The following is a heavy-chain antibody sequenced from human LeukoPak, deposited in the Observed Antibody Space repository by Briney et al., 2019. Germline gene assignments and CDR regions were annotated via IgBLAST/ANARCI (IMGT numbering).Heavy chain of an antibody. Sequence: PSETLSLTCTVSGGSISSSSYYWGWIRQPPGKGLEWIGSIHYSGSTYYNPSLKSRVTISVDTSKNQFSLKLSSVTAADTAVYYCARHPAKYYYGSGSYHPWYFDYWGQGTLVTVSS. CDR3: ARHPAKYYYGSGSYHPWYFDY. J-gene: IGHJ4*02. CDR2: IHYSGST. V-gene: IGHV4-39*01. CDR1: GGSISSSSYY. D-gene: IGHD3-10*01.